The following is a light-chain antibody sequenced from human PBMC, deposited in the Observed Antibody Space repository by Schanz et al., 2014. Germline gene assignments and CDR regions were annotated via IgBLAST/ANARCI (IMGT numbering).Light chain of an antibody. J-gene: IGKJ3*01. CDR1: QSISTW. CDR3: QQSNRVPFT. Sequence: DIQMTQSPSTLSASVGDRVTITCLASQSISTWLAWYQQKPGKAPKLLIYKASTLESGVPSRFSGSGSGTEFTLTISSLQPEDFATYYCQQSNRVPFTFGPGTKVNIK. V-gene: IGKV1-5*03. CDR2: KAS.